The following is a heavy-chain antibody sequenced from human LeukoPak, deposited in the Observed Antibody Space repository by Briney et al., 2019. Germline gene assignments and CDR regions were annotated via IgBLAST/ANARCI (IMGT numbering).Heavy chain of an antibody. CDR1: GLTFSSYS. V-gene: IGHV3-21*01. CDR3: ARYDILTANYYGMDV. CDR2: ICSSASYI. Sequence: GGSLRLSCAASGLTFSSYSMNWVRQAPGKGLEWVSSICSSASYIYYADSVKGRFTISRDNAKNSLYLQMNSLRAEDTAVYYCARYDILTANYYGMDVWGQGTTVTVSS. D-gene: IGHD3-9*01. J-gene: IGHJ6*02.